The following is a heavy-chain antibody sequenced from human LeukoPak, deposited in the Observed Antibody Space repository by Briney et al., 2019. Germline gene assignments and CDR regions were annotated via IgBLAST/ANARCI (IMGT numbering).Heavy chain of an antibody. CDR1: GGSISSTNW. D-gene: IGHD2/OR15-2a*01. J-gene: IGHJ4*02. CDR2: VHLNGRT. Sequence: SGTLSLTCDVSGGSISSTNWWTWVRQPPGGGLEWIGEVHLNGRTHYSPSLESRVTMPVDMSENHISLQLTSVTAADTAVYYCAREGGFYRPLDYSGPGTLVIVSS. V-gene: IGHV4-4*02. CDR3: AREGGFYRPLDY.